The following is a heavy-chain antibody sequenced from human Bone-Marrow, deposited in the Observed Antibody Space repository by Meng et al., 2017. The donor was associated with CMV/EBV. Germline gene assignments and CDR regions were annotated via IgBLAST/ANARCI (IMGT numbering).Heavy chain of an antibody. Sequence: GESLKISCAASGFTFSSYAMSWVRQAPGKGLEWVSAISGSGGSTYYADSVKGRFTISRDNSKNSLYLQMYSLRAEDTALYYCAKDFATVAGHAIDYWGQGTLVTVSS. D-gene: IGHD6-19*01. V-gene: IGHV3-23*01. CDR3: AKDFATVAGHAIDY. J-gene: IGHJ4*02. CDR1: GFTFSSYA. CDR2: ISGSGGST.